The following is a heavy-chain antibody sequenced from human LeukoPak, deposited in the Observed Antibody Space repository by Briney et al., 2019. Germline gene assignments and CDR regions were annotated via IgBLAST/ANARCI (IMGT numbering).Heavy chain of an antibody. J-gene: IGHJ5*02. CDR3: ARGAMEYSSSSGFDP. CDR2: INPNSGGT. V-gene: IGHV1-2*02. Sequence: GESLKISCKASGYTFTGYYMHWVRQAPGQGLEWMGWINPNSGGTNYAQKFQGRVTMTRDTSISTAYMELSRLRSDDTAVYYCARGAMEYSSSSGFDPWGQGTLVTVSS. CDR1: GYTFTGYY. D-gene: IGHD6-6*01.